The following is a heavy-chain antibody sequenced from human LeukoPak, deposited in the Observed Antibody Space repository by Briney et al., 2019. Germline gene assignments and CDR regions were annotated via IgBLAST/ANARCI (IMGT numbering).Heavy chain of an antibody. Sequence: GGSLRLSCAASGFTVSNNYMSWVRQAPGKGLECVSVIYSGGSTYYADSVKGRFTISRDNSKNTLYLQMNTLRAEDTAVYYCVRGARHSSGWYYFDYWGQGTLVTVSS. CDR1: GFTVSNNY. J-gene: IGHJ4*02. V-gene: IGHV3-53*01. D-gene: IGHD6-19*01. CDR2: IYSGGST. CDR3: VRGARHSSGWYYFDY.